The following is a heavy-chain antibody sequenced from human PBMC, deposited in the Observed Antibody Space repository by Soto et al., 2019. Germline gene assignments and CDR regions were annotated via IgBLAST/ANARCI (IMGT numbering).Heavy chain of an antibody. CDR1: GFTFSSYS. J-gene: IGHJ6*02. D-gene: IGHD3-22*01. V-gene: IGHV3-48*02. CDR3: SRDPPWYSYSSGYVYYYYYGMDV. CDR2: ISSSSSTI. Sequence: GSLRLSCAASGFTFSSYSMNWVRQAPGKGLEWVSYISSSSSTIYYADSVKGRFTISRDNAKNSLYLQMNSLRDEDTAVYYYSRDPPWYSYSSGYVYYYYYGMDVWGQGTTVTVSS.